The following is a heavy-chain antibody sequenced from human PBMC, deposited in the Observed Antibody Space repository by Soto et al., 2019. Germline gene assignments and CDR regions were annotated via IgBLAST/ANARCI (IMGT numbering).Heavy chain of an antibody. Sequence: GGSLRLSCAASGFTVSNNYMSWVRQAPGKGLEWVSVIYSGGTTYYGDSVKGRFTISRDNSKNTLYLQMNSLRAEDTAVYYCARGGGGYNHFEYWGQGTLVTVSS. J-gene: IGHJ4*02. V-gene: IGHV3-53*01. CDR3: ARGGGGYNHFEY. D-gene: IGHD1-26*01. CDR2: IYSGGTT. CDR1: GFTVSNNY.